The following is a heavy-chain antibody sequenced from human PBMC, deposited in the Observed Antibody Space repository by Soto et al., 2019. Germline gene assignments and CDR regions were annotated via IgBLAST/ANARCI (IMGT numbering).Heavy chain of an antibody. D-gene: IGHD1-26*01. CDR3: TNDKFSGSYYVRGLTYYFEY. Sequence: VVSLRISCAVSGLTFSDYWMSWVRQAPGKGLEWVANIRQDESEKNYADSVKGRFTISRDNAKSSVYLQMNSLRAEDTAVYYCTNDKFSGSYYVRGLTYYFEYWGQGTLVTVSS. J-gene: IGHJ4*02. CDR1: GLTFSDYW. CDR2: IRQDESEK. V-gene: IGHV3-7*03.